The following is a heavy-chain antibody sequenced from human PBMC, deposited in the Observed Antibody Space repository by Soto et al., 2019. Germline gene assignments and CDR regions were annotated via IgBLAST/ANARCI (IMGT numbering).Heavy chain of an antibody. CDR3: ASHYDSSGYYYRGLDY. D-gene: IGHD3-22*01. J-gene: IGHJ4*02. CDR1: GGTFSSYA. V-gene: IGHV1-69*12. Sequence: QVQLVQSGAEVKKPGSSVKVSCKASGGTFSSYAISWVRQDPGQGLEWMGGIIPIFGTADYAQKFQGRVTITADESTSTGNMGLGSLRSEDPAVYYCASHYDSSGYYYRGLDYWGQGTLVTVSS. CDR2: IIPIFGTA.